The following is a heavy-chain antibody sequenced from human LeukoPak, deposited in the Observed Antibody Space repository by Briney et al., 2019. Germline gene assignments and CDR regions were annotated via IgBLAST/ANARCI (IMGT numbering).Heavy chain of an antibody. V-gene: IGHV3-23*01. J-gene: IGHJ5*02. CDR3: AKDWGSSDWYNWFDP. D-gene: IGHD6-19*01. CDR2: ITTSDGNT. Sequence: GGSLRLSCAASGFTFSSYTMSWVRQAPGKGLEWVSTITTSDGNTYYADSVKGRFTVSRDNSKNTLYLQMNSLRVEDTAVYYCAKDWGSSDWYNWFDPWGQGTLVTVSS. CDR1: GFTFSSYT.